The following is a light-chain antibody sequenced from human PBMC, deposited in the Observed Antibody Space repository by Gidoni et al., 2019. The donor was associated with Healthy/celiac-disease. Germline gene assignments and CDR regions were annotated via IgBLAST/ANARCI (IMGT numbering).Light chain of an antibody. V-gene: IGKV3-11*01. J-gene: IGKJ3*01. CDR2: DAS. Sequence: EIVLTQSPATLSLSPGERATLSCRASQSVSSYLAWCQQKPGQAPRLLIYDASNRATGIPARFSGSGSGTDFTLTISSLEPEDFAVYYCQQRSNWPPVFTCGPGTKVEIK. CDR3: QQRSNWPPVFT. CDR1: QSVSSY.